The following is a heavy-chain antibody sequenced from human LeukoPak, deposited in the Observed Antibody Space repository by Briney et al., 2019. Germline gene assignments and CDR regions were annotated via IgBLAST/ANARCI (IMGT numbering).Heavy chain of an antibody. V-gene: IGHV1-46*01. D-gene: IGHD6-13*01. Sequence: ASVKVSCKASGYTFTNYYIHWVRQAPGQGLEWMGIFNPSVATTNYAQKFQGRVTMTRDMSTTTVYMDLSSLRAEDTAVYYCAKDHIAAAGIGLFDYWGQGTLVTVSS. J-gene: IGHJ4*02. CDR3: AKDHIAAAGIGLFDY. CDR1: GYTFTNYY. CDR2: FNPSVATT.